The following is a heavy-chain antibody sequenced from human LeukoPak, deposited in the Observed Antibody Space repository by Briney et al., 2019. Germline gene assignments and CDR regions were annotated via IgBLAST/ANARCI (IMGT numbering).Heavy chain of an antibody. D-gene: IGHD4-17*01. V-gene: IGHV3-7*01. J-gene: IGHJ4*02. Sequence: GGSLRLSCAASGFTFSNYWMSWVRQAPGKGVEWVANIKQDGSEKYYVDSVKGRFTISRDNAKNSLYLQMNSLRAEDTAVYYCATQGSTVTTWDYWGQGTLVTVSS. CDR2: IKQDGSEK. CDR1: GFTFSNYW. CDR3: ATQGSTVTTWDY.